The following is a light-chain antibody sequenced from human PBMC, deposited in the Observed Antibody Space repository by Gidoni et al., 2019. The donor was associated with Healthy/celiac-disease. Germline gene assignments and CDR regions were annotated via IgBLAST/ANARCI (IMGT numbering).Light chain of an antibody. CDR2: DVS. J-gene: IGLJ3*02. V-gene: IGLV2-14*03. CDR1: SSDVGGYNY. Sequence: QSALTQPASVSGSPGQSITISCTGTSSDVGGYNYGSWYQQHPGNAPKLMIYDVSNRPSGVSNRFSGSKSGNTASLTISGLQAEDEADYYCSSYTSSSTPWVFGGGTKLTVL. CDR3: SSYTSSSTPWV.